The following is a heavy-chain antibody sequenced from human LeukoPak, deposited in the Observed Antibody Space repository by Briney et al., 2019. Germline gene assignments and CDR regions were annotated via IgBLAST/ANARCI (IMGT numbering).Heavy chain of an antibody. J-gene: IGHJ4*02. CDR2: ISGSGGST. V-gene: IGHV3-23*01. CDR3: ANLDGGSYQDIDY. CDR1: GFPFSSYA. D-gene: IGHD1-26*01. Sequence: GGSLRLSCAASGFPFSSYAMSWVRQAPGKGLEWVSAISGSGGSTYYADSVKGRFTISRDNSKNTLYLQMNSLRAEDTAVYYCANLDGGSYQDIDYWGQGTLVTVSS.